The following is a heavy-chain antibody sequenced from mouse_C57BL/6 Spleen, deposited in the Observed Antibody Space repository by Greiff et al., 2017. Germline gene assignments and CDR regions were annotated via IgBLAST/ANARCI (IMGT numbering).Heavy chain of an antibody. CDR2: IHPNSGST. V-gene: IGHV1-64*01. CDR3: ARSRYGSSYVFWYFDV. CDR1: GYTFTSYW. D-gene: IGHD1-1*01. Sequence: QVQLQQPGAELVKPGASVKLSCKASGYTFTSYWMHWVKQRPGQGLEWIGMIHPNSGSTNYNEKFKSKATLTVEKSSSTAYMQLSSLTSEDSAVYYCARSRYGSSYVFWYFDVWGTGTTVTVSS. J-gene: IGHJ1*03.